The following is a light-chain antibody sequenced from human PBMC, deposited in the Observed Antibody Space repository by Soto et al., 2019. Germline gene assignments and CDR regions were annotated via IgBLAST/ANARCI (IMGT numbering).Light chain of an antibody. CDR2: WAS. Sequence: DIVMTHSPDSLALSLGERATINCKSSQSVLYSSNNKNYLAWYQQKPGQPPKLLIYWASTRESGVPDRFSGSGSGTDFTLTISSLQAEDVAVYYCQQYYSTLTWTFGQGTKVDIK. CDR3: QQYYSTLTWT. CDR1: QSVLYSSNNKNY. J-gene: IGKJ1*01. V-gene: IGKV4-1*01.